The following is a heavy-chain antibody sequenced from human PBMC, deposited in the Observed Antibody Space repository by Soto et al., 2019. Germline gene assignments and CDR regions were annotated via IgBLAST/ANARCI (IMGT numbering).Heavy chain of an antibody. CDR2: MYSGGNT. J-gene: IGHJ5*02. V-gene: IGHV4-39*01. CDR1: GGSFSSSTYY. CDR3: ARQPYDSTGYYYGA. Sequence: PSETLSLTCTVSGGSFSSSTYYWGWIRXPPGKGLEWIGSMYSGGNTYYNPSLKSRVTVSVDTSKNHFSLKLTSVTAADTAMYYCARQPYDSTGYYYGAWGQGTLVTVXS. D-gene: IGHD3-22*01.